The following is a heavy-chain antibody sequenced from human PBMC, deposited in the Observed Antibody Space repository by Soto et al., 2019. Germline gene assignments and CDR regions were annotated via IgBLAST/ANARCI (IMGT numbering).Heavy chain of an antibody. CDR3: AKDARLAHFDY. CDR2: ISYDGSNK. Sequence: QVQLVESGGGVVQPGRSLRLSCAASGFTFSSYGMHWVRQAPGKGLEWVAVISYDGSNKYYADSVKGRFTISRDNSKNTLYLQMNSLTAEDTAVYYCAKDARLAHFDYWGQGTLVTVSS. V-gene: IGHV3-30*18. D-gene: IGHD6-25*01. CDR1: GFTFSSYG. J-gene: IGHJ4*02.